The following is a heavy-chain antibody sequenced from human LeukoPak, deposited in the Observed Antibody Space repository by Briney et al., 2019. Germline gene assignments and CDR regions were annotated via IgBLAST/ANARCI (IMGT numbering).Heavy chain of an antibody. J-gene: IGHJ3*02. D-gene: IGHD3-10*01. CDR2: IKQDGSEK. CDR3: ARDLDYGSGRSLGAFDI. Sequence: GGSLRLSCAASGFTFSNYWMSWVRQAPGKGLEWVANIKQDGSEKYYVDSVKGRFTISRDKARNSSYLQMNSLRGEDTAVYYCARDLDYGSGRSLGAFDIWGQGTMVTVSS. V-gene: IGHV3-7*03. CDR1: GFTFSNYW.